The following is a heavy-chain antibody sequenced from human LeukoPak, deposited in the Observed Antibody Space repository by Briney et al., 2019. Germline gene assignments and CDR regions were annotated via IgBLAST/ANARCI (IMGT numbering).Heavy chain of an antibody. CDR3: ARRRSSYGNDY. CDR2: ISSSSSYI. V-gene: IGHV3-21*01. CDR1: GFTFSSYG. Sequence: GGSLRLSCAASGFTFSSYGMHWVRQAPGKGLEWVSSISSSSSYIYYADSVKGRFTISRDNAKNSLYLQMNSLRAEDTAVYYCARRRSSYGNDYWGQGTLVTVSS. D-gene: IGHD5-18*01. J-gene: IGHJ4*02.